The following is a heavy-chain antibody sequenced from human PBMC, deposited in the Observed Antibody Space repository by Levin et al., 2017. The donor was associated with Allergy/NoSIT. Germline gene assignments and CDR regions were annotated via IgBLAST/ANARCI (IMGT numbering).Heavy chain of an antibody. J-gene: IGHJ6*03. V-gene: IGHV4-34*01. CDR1: GGSFSGYY. CDR3: ARRLRPHYYGSGSYIYYYYYMDG. D-gene: IGHD3-10*01. CDR2: INHSGST. Sequence: GSLRLSCAVYGGSFSGYYWSWIRQPPGKGLEWIGEINHSGSTNYNPSLKSRVTISVDTSKNQFSLKLSSVTAADTAVYYCARRLRPHYYGSGSYIYYYYYMDGWGKGTTVTVSS.